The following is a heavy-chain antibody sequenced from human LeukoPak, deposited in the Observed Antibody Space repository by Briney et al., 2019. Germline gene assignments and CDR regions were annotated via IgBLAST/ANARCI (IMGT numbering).Heavy chain of an antibody. CDR3: ARGRPVYYYDSSGYYYGDY. J-gene: IGHJ4*02. CDR2: ISAYNGNT. D-gene: IGHD3-22*01. CDR1: GYTFTSYG. Sequence: ASVKVSCKASGYTFTSYGISWVRQAPGQGLEWMGWISAYNGNTNYAQKLQGSVTTTTDTSTSTAYMELRSLRSDDTAVYYCARGRPVYYYDSSGYYYGDYWGQGTLVTVSS. V-gene: IGHV1-18*01.